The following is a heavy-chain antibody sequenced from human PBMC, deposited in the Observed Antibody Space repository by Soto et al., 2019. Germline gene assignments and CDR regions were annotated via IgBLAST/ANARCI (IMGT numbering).Heavy chain of an antibody. J-gene: IGHJ4*02. CDR1: GFTFSSYG. Sequence: QVQLVESGGGVVQPGRSLRLSCAASGFTFSSYGMHWVRQAPGKGLEWVAVISDDGSNKYYADSVKGRFTISRDNSKNTLYLQMNSLRDEDTAVYYCAKSRSLGYWGQGTLVTVSS. V-gene: IGHV3-30*18. CDR2: ISDDGSNK. CDR3: AKSRSLGY. D-gene: IGHD2-15*01.